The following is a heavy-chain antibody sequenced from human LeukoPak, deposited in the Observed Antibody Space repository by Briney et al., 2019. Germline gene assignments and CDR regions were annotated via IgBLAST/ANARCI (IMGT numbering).Heavy chain of an antibody. V-gene: IGHV1-24*01. D-gene: IGHD3-9*01. CDR3: ATGAPNYDILTGYYRYYGMDV. J-gene: IGHJ6*02. CDR2: FDPEDGET. CDR1: GYTLTELS. Sequence: GASVKVSCKVSGYTLTELSMHWVRQAPGKGLGWMGGFDPEDGETIYAQKFQGRVTMTEDTSTDTAYMELSSLRSEDTAVYYCATGAPNYDILTGYYRYYGMDVWGQGTTVTVSS.